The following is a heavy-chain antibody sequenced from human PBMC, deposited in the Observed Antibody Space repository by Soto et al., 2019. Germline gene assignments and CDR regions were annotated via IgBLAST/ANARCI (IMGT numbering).Heavy chain of an antibody. Sequence: VGSLRLSCAASGFTFSSYGMHWVRQAPGKGLEWVAVISYDGSNKYYADSVKGRFTISRDNSKNTLYLQMNSLRAEDTAVYYCAKVGSPGIAAADYYYYYGMDVWGQGTTVTVSS. CDR3: AKVGSPGIAAADYYYYYGMDV. CDR1: GFTFSSYG. D-gene: IGHD6-13*01. V-gene: IGHV3-30*18. CDR2: ISYDGSNK. J-gene: IGHJ6*02.